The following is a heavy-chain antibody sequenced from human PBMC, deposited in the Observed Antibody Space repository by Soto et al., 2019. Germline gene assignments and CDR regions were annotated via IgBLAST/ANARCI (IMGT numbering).Heavy chain of an antibody. CDR2: THNNGRT. CDR1: GGSISTYY. CDR3: ARDKERTYGAFLGY. J-gene: IGHJ4*02. V-gene: IGHV4-59*01. Sequence: PSETLSLTCTVSGGSISTYYWSWIRQVPGKGLEWIGHTHNNGRTNYIYSPSLKSRVTISVDTSKNQFSLTLRSVTAADTAVYFCARDKERTYGAFLGYWGQGILVTVSS. D-gene: IGHD2-8*01.